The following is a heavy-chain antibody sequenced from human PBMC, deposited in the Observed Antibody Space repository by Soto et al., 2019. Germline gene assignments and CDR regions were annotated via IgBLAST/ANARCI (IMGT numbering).Heavy chain of an antibody. CDR3: ARVPDF. D-gene: IGHD2-2*01. CDR1: GGSISSGGYS. Sequence: QLQLQESGSGLVKPSQTLSLTCAVSGGSISSGGYSWSWIRQPPGKGLEWIGYMYHSGSTYYNPSLKSRVSISVDRSTNQVSLKLRPVTAADPAVYYCARVPDFWGQGILVTVSS. J-gene: IGHJ4*02. V-gene: IGHV4-30-2*01. CDR2: MYHSGST.